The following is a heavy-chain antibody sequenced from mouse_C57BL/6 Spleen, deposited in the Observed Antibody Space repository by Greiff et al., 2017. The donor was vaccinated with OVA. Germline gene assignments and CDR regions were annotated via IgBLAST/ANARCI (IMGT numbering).Heavy chain of an antibody. Sequence: EVKLQESGGDLVKPGGSLKLSCAASGFTFSSYGMSWVRQTPDKRLEWVATISSGGSYTYYPDSVKGRFTISRDNAKNTLYLQMSSLKSEDTAMYYCAREGSRGYFDYWGQGTTLTVSS. V-gene: IGHV5-6*01. CDR2: ISSGGSYT. J-gene: IGHJ2*01. CDR3: AREGSRGYFDY. CDR1: GFTFSSYG.